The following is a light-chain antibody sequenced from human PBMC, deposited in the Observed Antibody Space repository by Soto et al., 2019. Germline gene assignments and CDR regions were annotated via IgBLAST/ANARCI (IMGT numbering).Light chain of an antibody. Sequence: QSALTQPASVSGSPGQSITISCTGTSSDGGGYDYVSWYQQHPGKAPKLMIYEVTNRPSGVSNRFSGSKYANTASLTISGLQTEDEADYYCSSYTGHSTLEVFGTGTKVTVL. CDR3: SSYTGHSTLEV. J-gene: IGLJ1*01. CDR1: SSDGGGYDY. CDR2: EVT. V-gene: IGLV2-14*01.